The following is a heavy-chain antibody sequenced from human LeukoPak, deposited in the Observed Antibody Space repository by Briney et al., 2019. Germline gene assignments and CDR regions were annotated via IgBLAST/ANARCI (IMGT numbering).Heavy chain of an antibody. V-gene: IGHV3-30*02. CDR1: GFTFSSYG. CDR2: IRYDGSNK. Sequence: PGGSLRLSCAASGFTFSSYGMHWVRQAPGKGLEWVAFIRYDGSNKYYADSVKGRFTISRVNSKNTLYLQMNSLRAEDTAVYYCAVAAYDYVWGSYRRGYYFDYWGQGTLVTVSS. D-gene: IGHD3-16*02. J-gene: IGHJ4*02. CDR3: AVAAYDYVWGSYRRGYYFDY.